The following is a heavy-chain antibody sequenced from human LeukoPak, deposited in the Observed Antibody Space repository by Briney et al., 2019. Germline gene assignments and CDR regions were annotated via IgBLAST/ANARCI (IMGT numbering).Heavy chain of an antibody. D-gene: IGHD3-22*01. CDR2: IYYSGST. Sequence: PSETLSLTCTVSGGSMSPYHWGWIRQPPGKGLEWTGYIYYSGSTNYNPSLKSRVTISVDTSKNQFSLKLSSVTAADTAVYYCARGLVDSSGYYYPNWFDPWGQGTLVTVSS. V-gene: IGHV4-59*01. J-gene: IGHJ5*02. CDR1: GGSMSPYH. CDR3: ARGLVDSSGYYYPNWFDP.